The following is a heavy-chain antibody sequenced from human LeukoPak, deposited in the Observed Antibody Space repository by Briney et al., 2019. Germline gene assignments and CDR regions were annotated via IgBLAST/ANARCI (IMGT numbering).Heavy chain of an antibody. Sequence: GASVKVSCKASGYTFTRYGISWVRQAPGQGLEWMGWISAYNGNTNYAQKLQGRVTKTTDTSTSTAYMELRSLRSDDTAVYCCARSFEQQLSDYWGQGTLVTVSS. CDR1: GYTFTRYG. CDR2: ISAYNGNT. CDR3: ARSFEQQLSDY. J-gene: IGHJ4*02. D-gene: IGHD6-13*01. V-gene: IGHV1-18*01.